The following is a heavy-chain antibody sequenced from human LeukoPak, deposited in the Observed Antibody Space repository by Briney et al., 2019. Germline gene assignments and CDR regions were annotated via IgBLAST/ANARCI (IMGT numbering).Heavy chain of an antibody. CDR3: AKAAPDILTGYNYYYGMDV. CDR1: GFTFSSYA. J-gene: IGHJ6*02. CDR2: INPSGGST. Sequence: PGGSLRLSCAASGFTFSSYAMSWVRQAPGKGLEWVSAINPSGGSTYYADSVKGRFTISRDISKNTLYLQMNSLRAEDTAVYYCAKAAPDILTGYNYYYGMDVWGQGTTVTVSS. V-gene: IGHV3-23*01. D-gene: IGHD3-9*01.